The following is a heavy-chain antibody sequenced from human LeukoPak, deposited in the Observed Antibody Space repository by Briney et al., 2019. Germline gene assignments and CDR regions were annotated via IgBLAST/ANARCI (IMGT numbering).Heavy chain of an antibody. CDR2: IRYDGSDK. Sequence: GGSLRLSSAVSAFTFSSYGMHWVRQAPGKGLEWVAFIRYDGSDKYYADSVKGRFTISRDNSKNTLYLQMNSLRAEDTAVYYCAKDYDSSWDFDYWGQGTLVTVSS. CDR1: AFTFSSYG. CDR3: AKDYDSSWDFDY. J-gene: IGHJ4*02. D-gene: IGHD6-13*01. V-gene: IGHV3-30*02.